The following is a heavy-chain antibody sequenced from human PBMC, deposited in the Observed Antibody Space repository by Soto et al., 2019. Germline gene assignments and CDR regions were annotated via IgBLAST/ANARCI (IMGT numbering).Heavy chain of an antibody. V-gene: IGHV1-8*01. D-gene: IGHD6-13*01. J-gene: IGHJ6*02. CDR2: MNPNSGNT. CDR3: SRRGYSSSWYYYYYYGMDV. Sequence: ASVKVSCKASGYTFTSYDINWVRQATGQGLEWMGWMNPNSGNTGYAQKFQGRVTMTRNTSISTVYMELSSLRSEDTAVYFCSRRGYSSSWYYYYYYGMDVWGQGTTVTVSS. CDR1: GYTFTSYD.